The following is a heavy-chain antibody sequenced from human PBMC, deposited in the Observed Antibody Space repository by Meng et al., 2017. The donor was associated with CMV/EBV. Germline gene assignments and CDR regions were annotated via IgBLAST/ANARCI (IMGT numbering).Heavy chain of an antibody. D-gene: IGHD6-19*01. CDR2: IYPGDSDT. CDR1: GYSFTSYW. J-gene: IGHJ4*02. V-gene: IGHV5-51*07. Sequence: KVSCKGSGYSFTSYWIGWVHQMPGKGLEWMGIIYPGDSDTRYSPSFQGQVTISADKSISTAYLQWSSLKTSDTAMYYCARASVSSGWFLFDYWGQGTLVTVSS. CDR3: ARASVSSGWFLFDY.